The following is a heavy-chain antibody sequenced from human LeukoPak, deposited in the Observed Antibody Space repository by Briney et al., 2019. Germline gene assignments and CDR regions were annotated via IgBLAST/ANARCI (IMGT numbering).Heavy chain of an antibody. V-gene: IGHV1-69*04. CDR1: GGTFSSYA. Sequence: SVKVSCTASGGTFSSYAISWVRQAPGQGLEWMGRIIPILGIANYAQKFQGRVTITADKSTSTAYMELSSLRSEDTAVYYCARDRASIAARLHYYYGMDVWGQGTTVTVSS. CDR3: ARDRASIAARLHYYYGMDV. D-gene: IGHD6-6*01. J-gene: IGHJ6*02. CDR2: IIPILGIA.